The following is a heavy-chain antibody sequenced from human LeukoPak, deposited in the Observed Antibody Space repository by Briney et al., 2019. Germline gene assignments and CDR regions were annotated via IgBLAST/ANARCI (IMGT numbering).Heavy chain of an antibody. CDR1: GFTFSNYW. V-gene: IGHV3-7*01. CDR3: VREGQTAWNDY. Sequence: GGSLRLSCAASGFTFSNYWMSWVRQAPGKGLEWVAIIKQDASEKYYADSVKGRFTISRDNAKNSLYVQMNSLRVEDTAVYYCVREGQTAWNDYWGQGTLVTVSS. J-gene: IGHJ4*02. D-gene: IGHD5-18*01. CDR2: IKQDASEK.